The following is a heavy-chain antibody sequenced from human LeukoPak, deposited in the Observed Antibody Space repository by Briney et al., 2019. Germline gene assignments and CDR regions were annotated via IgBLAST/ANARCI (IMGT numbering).Heavy chain of an antibody. V-gene: IGHV3-33*01. CDR2: IWYDGSSK. Sequence: GRSLRLSCAASGFTFSSYGMHWVRQAPGKGLEWVAVIWYDGSSKYYADSVKGRFTISRDNSKNTLYLQMNSLKTEDTAVYYCEVHSSDWGRKSADYWGRGTLVTVSS. CDR3: EVHSSDWGRKSADY. J-gene: IGHJ4*02. CDR1: GFTFSSYG. D-gene: IGHD7-27*01.